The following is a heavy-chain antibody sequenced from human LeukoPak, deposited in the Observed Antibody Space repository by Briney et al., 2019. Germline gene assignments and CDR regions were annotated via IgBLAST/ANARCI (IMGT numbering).Heavy chain of an antibody. V-gene: IGHV4-39*01. J-gene: IGHJ6*03. D-gene: IGHD5-18*01. CDR3: ARVSPLPIQQLWPYYYYYMDV. Sequence: SETLSLTCTVSGGSIGSSSYYWGWIRQPPGKGLEWIGSIFRTGSTYYTASLKSRVSISVDTSKNQFSLKLSSVTAADTAVYYCARVSPLPIQQLWPYYYYYMDVWGKGTTVTVSS. CDR2: IFRTGST. CDR1: GGSIGSSSYY.